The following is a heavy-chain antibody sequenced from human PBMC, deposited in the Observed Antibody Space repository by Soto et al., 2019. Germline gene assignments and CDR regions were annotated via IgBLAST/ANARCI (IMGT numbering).Heavy chain of an antibody. CDR1: GFTFSNFG. V-gene: IGHV3-33*01. CDR2: MWHDGNKA. D-gene: IGHD1-7*01. J-gene: IGHJ4*02. CDR3: ARDLSGTIDY. Sequence: GSLGLSCAASGFTFSNFGMHWVRQAPGKGLEWVARMWHDGNKAFYTDSVKGRFTISRDISKNTLYLQMNSLRAEDTAVYYCARDLSGTIDYWGQGTLVTVSS.